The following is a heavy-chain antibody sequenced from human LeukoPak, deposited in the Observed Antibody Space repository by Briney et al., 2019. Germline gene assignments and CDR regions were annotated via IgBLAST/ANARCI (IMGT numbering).Heavy chain of an antibody. CDR1: GGTFSGYA. Sequence: ASVKVSCKASGGTFSGYAISWVRQAPGQGLEWMGRIIPILGIANYAQKFQGRVTITADKSTSTAYMELSSLRSEDTAVYYCARVPHYDYVWGSAYFDYWGQGTLVTVSS. CDR2: IIPILGIA. J-gene: IGHJ4*02. D-gene: IGHD3-16*01. CDR3: ARVPHYDYVWGSAYFDY. V-gene: IGHV1-69*04.